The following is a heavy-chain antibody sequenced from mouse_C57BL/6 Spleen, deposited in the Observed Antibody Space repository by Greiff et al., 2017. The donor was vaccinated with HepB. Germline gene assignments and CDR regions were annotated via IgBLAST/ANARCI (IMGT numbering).Heavy chain of an antibody. D-gene: IGHD2-1*01. CDR2: IYPGDGDP. CDR3: AREDGNYPFYAMDY. CDR1: GYAFSSYW. J-gene: IGHJ4*01. V-gene: IGHV1-80*01. Sequence: VQLHQSGAGLVKPGASVKISCKASGYAFSSYWMNWVSQGPGRGLEWFGQIYPGDGDPNYIGKFKGKATLTADKSSSTAYMQLSSLTSEDSAVYFCAREDGNYPFYAMDYWGQGTSVTVSS.